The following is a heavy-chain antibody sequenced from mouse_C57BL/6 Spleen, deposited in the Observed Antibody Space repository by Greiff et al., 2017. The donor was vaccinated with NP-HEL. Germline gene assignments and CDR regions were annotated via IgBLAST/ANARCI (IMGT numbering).Heavy chain of an antibody. D-gene: IGHD2-4*01. CDR3: ARGETYDYDFDY. CDR1: GYAFSSYW. Sequence: VQLQQSGAELVKPGASVKISCKASGYAFSSYWMNWVKQRPGKGLEWIGQIYPGDGDTNYNGKFKGKATLTADKSSSTAYMQLSSLTSEDSAVYFCARGETYDYDFDYWGQGTTRTVSS. J-gene: IGHJ2*01. V-gene: IGHV1-80*01. CDR2: IYPGDGDT.